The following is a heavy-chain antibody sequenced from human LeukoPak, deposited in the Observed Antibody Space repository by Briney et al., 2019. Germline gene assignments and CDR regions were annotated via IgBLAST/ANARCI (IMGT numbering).Heavy chain of an antibody. V-gene: IGHV4-59*08. CDR1: GGSISSYY. Sequence: SETLSLTYTVSGGSISSYYWSWIRQPPGKGLEWIGYIYYSGSTNYNPSLKSRVTISVDTSKNQFSLKLSSVTAADTAVYYCARQSNWVIDYWGQGTLVTVSS. CDR2: IYYSGST. D-gene: IGHD1-1*01. J-gene: IGHJ4*02. CDR3: ARQSNWVIDY.